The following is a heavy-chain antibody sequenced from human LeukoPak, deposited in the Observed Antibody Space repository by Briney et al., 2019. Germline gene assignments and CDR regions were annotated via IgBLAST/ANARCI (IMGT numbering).Heavy chain of an antibody. CDR2: ISSSSSTI. CDR3: ARIRSVDGFDY. CDR1: GFIFSSYS. Sequence: GGSLRLSCAASGFIFSSYSMNWVRQAPGKGLEWVSYISSSSSTIYYADSVKGRFTISRDNAKNSLYLQMNSLRAEDTAVYYCARIRSVDGFDYWGQGTLVTVSS. D-gene: IGHD3-3*01. J-gene: IGHJ4*02. V-gene: IGHV3-48*01.